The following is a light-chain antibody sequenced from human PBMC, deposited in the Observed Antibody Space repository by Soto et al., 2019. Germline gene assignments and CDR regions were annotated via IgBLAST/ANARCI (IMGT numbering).Light chain of an antibody. CDR2: DAS. Sequence: DIQMTQSPSTLSASVGDRVTITCRASQSISTWLAWYQQKPGKAPKLLIYDASSLESGVPSRFSGSGSGTEFTLTISSLQPDDFATYYCQQYNNHFNTFGQGTKLEIK. J-gene: IGKJ2*01. CDR1: QSISTW. V-gene: IGKV1-5*01. CDR3: QQYNNHFNT.